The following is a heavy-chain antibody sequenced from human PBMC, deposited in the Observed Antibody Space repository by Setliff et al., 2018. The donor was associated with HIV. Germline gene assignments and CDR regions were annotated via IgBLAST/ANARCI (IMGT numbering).Heavy chain of an antibody. Sequence: PSETLSLTCTVSGGSISGSYYYWGWIRQPPGKGLEWIGSIYYSGSTRYNPSLKSRVTILVDTSKKKFSLKLTSMTATDTAVYYCASEKKAWSVSDSFYEYWGQGVPVTSPQ. CDR2: IYYSGST. CDR3: ASEKKAWSVSDSFYEY. CDR1: GGSISGSYYY. D-gene: IGHD3-3*01. J-gene: IGHJ4*02. V-gene: IGHV4-39*07.